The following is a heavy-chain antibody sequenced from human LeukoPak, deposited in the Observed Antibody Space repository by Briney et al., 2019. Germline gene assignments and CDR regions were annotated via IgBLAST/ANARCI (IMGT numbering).Heavy chain of an antibody. CDR3: ARGGSRELQYSSSIFDY. Sequence: ASVRVSCKASGYTFTSYDINEVRQATGQGLEWMGLMNPNSGNTGYAQKFQGRVTMTRNTSISTAYMELSSLRSEDTAVYYCARGGSRELQYSSSIFDYWGQGTLVTVPS. D-gene: IGHD6-6*01. CDR2: MNPNSGNT. V-gene: IGHV1-8*01. CDR1: GYTFTSYD. J-gene: IGHJ4*02.